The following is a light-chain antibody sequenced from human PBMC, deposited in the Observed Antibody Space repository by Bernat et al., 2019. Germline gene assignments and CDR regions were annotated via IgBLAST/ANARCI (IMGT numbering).Light chain of an antibody. CDR2: DVS. Sequence: QSALTQPASVSGSPGQSITISCTGTSSDVGGYNYVCWYQQHPGKAPKLMIYDVSDRPSGVSNRFSGSKSGNTASLTISELQAEDEADYYCSSYTTRSTLVFGGGTKLTVL. J-gene: IGLJ3*02. V-gene: IGLV2-14*03. CDR1: SSDVGGYNY. CDR3: SSYTTRSTLV.